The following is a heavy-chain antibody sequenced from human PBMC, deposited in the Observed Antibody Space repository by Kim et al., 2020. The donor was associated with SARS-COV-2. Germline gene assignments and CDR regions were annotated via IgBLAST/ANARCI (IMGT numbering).Heavy chain of an antibody. V-gene: IGHV4-34*01. Sequence: KSRFTISLDTSKNQFSLKLSSVTAADTAVYYCARGRRLITIFGVVIIGFDPWGQGTLVTVSS. J-gene: IGHJ5*02. CDR3: ARGRRLITIFGVVIIGFDP. D-gene: IGHD3-3*01.